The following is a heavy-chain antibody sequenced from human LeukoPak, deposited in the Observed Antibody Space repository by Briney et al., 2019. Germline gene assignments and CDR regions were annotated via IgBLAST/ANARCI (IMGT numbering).Heavy chain of an antibody. CDR2: ISSSSSYI. Sequence: PGGSLRLSCAASGFTFSSYSMSWVRQAPGKGLEWVSSISSSSSYIYYADSVKGRFTISRDNAKNSLYLQMNSLRAEDTAVYYCARDLRSAAVHPLGYWGQGTMVTVSS. D-gene: IGHD3-10*01. CDR1: GFTFSSYS. CDR3: ARDLRSAAVHPLGY. J-gene: IGHJ4*02. V-gene: IGHV3-21*01.